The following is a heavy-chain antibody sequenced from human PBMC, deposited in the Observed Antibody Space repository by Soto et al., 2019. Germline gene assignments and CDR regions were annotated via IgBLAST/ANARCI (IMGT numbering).Heavy chain of an antibody. Sequence: SETLSLTCAAYDGSFSGYYWSWIRQPPGKGLEWIGEINHSGSTNYNPSLMSRVTISLDTSKNQFSLKLSSVTAADTAVYYCARASTASGPNWGQGTLITVSS. CDR2: INHSGST. J-gene: IGHJ4*02. CDR1: DGSFSGYY. CDR3: ARASTASGPN. V-gene: IGHV4-34*01. D-gene: IGHD6-25*01.